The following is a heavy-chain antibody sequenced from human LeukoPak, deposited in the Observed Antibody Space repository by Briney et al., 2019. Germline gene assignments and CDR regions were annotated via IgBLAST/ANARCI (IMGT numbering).Heavy chain of an antibody. D-gene: IGHD6-13*01. CDR1: GFTFSDYY. CDR2: SSASGTI. CDR3: ARDLGGSSWSLRAFDI. Sequence: GGSLRLSRAASGFTFSDYYMSWIRQAPGKGLEWVSYSSASGTIFYADSVKGRFTISRDIAKNSLYLQMNSLRAEDTAVYYCARDLGGSSWSLRAFDIWGQGTMVTVSS. J-gene: IGHJ3*02. V-gene: IGHV3-69-1*01.